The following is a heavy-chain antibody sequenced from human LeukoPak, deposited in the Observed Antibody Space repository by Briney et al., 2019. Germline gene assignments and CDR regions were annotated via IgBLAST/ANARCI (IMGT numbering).Heavy chain of an antibody. CDR3: ARVSGSYGRYYFDY. V-gene: IGHV3-48*03. D-gene: IGHD1-26*01. J-gene: IGHJ4*02. CDR2: ISSSGSTI. Sequence: GGSLRLSCAASGFTFSSYEMNWVRQAPGKGLEWVSYISSSGSTIYYADSEKGRFTISRDNAKNSLYLQMNSLRAEDTAVYYCARVSGSYGRYYFDYWGQGTLVTVSS. CDR1: GFTFSSYE.